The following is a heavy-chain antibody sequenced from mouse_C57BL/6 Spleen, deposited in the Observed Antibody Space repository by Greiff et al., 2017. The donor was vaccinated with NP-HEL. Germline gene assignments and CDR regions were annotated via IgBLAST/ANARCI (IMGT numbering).Heavy chain of an antibody. CDR2: IDPEDGET. CDR1: GFNIKDYY. V-gene: IGHV14-2*01. CDR3: ARTTVVPTGWYFDV. D-gene: IGHD1-1*01. Sequence: VQLQQSGAELVKPGASVKLSCTASGFNIKDYYMHWVKQRTEQGLEWIGRIDPEDGETKYASKFQGKATITADTSSNTAYLQLSSLTSEDTAVYYCARTTVVPTGWYFDVWGTGTTVTVSS. J-gene: IGHJ1*03.